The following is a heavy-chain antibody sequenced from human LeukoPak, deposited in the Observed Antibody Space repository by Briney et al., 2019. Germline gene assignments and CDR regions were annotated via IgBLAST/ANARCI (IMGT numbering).Heavy chain of an antibody. CDR2: IYYSGST. V-gene: IGHV4-39*01. CDR1: GGSISSSSYY. D-gene: IGHD3-22*01. Sequence: NPSETLSLTCTVSGGSISSSSYYWGWIRQPPGKGLEWIGSIYYSGSTYYNPSLKSRATISVDTSKNQFSLKLSSVTAADTAVYYCARHPLITMIVVVDYWGQGTLVTVSS. CDR3: ARHPLITMIVVVDY. J-gene: IGHJ4*02.